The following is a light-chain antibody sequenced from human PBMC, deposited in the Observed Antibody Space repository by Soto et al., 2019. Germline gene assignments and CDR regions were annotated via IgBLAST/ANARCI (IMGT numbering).Light chain of an antibody. CDR1: SYNIGAGYD. J-gene: IGLJ2*01. CDR2: GTS. Sequence: QSVLTQPPSVSGAPGQRVTISCTGSSYNIGAGYDVHWYQQLPRTVPKLLIYGTSNRPSGVPDRFSGSKSGTSASLAITGLQAEDEADYYCQSYDSSLSGVVFGGGTKLTVL. V-gene: IGLV1-40*01. CDR3: QSYDSSLSGVV.